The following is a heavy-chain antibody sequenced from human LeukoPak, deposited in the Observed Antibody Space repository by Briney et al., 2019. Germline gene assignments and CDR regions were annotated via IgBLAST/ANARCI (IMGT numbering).Heavy chain of an antibody. V-gene: IGHV3-30*02. CDR1: GFTFSSYG. Sequence: GGSLRLSCAASGFTFSSYGMHWVRQAPGKGLEWVAFIRYDGSNKYYADSVKGRFTISRDNSKNTLYLQMNSLRAEDTAVYYCAKVPRIVVVPAALYFDYWGQGTLVTVSS. CDR2: IRYDGSNK. D-gene: IGHD2-2*01. J-gene: IGHJ4*02. CDR3: AKVPRIVVVPAALYFDY.